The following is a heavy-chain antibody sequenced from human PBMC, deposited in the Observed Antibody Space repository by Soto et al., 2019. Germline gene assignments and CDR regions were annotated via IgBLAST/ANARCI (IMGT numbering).Heavy chain of an antibody. D-gene: IGHD3-22*01. Sequence: SETLSLTCSVSGGSLSGYYWSWIRQPPGKGLEWIGDFYSSGSPHHNPSLKNRVSISEDRSKNEFSLKLSSVTAADTAIYYCAREFYYDSSGIGFDSWGQGTLVTVSS. V-gene: IGHV4-59*01. CDR2: FYSSGSP. J-gene: IGHJ4*02. CDR1: GGSLSGYY. CDR3: AREFYYDSSGIGFDS.